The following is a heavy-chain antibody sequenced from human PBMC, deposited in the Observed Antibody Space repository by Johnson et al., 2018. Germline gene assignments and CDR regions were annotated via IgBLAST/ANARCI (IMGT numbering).Heavy chain of an antibody. CDR3: TTDLAMIGGDS. Sequence: VQLQESGGGLVKPGGSLRVSCAASGFTFSNAWMSWVRQAPGKGLEWVGRIKTKTDGGTTDYAAAVKGRFTISRDDSKNTVYVQMNSLKTEDTAVYYCTTDLAMIGGDSWGQGTMVTVSS. J-gene: IGHJ3*02. V-gene: IGHV3-15*05. D-gene: IGHD3-22*01. CDR2: IKTKTDGGTT. CDR1: GFTFSNAW.